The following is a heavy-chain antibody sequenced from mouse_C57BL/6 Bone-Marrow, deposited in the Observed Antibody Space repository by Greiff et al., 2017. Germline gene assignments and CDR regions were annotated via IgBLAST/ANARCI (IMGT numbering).Heavy chain of an antibody. D-gene: IGHD1-1*01. CDR1: GYTFTSYW. CDR3: ARYLITTVVHWYFDV. J-gene: IGHJ1*03. V-gene: IGHV1-55*01. Sequence: VQLQQPGAELVKPGVSVTMFCKAYGYTFTSYWITWVKQRPGQGLEWIGDIYPGCGSTNYNEKFKSKATLTVDTSSSTAYMQLSSLTSEDSAVYYCARYLITTVVHWYFDVWGTGTTVTVSS. CDR2: IYPGCGST.